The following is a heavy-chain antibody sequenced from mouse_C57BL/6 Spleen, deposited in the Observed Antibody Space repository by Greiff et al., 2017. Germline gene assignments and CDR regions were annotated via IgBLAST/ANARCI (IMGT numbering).Heavy chain of an antibody. CDR2: IRNKANGYTT. V-gene: IGHV7-3*01. J-gene: IGHJ1*03. CDR3: ARLYGNYVWYFDV. CDR1: GFTFTDYY. D-gene: IGHD2-1*01. Sequence: EVKVVESGGGLVQPGGSLSLSCAASGFTFTDYYMSWVRQPPGKALEWLGFIRNKANGYTTEYSASVKGRFTISRYKSQSILYLQMNALRAEDSATYYCARLYGNYVWYFDVWGTGTTVTVSS.